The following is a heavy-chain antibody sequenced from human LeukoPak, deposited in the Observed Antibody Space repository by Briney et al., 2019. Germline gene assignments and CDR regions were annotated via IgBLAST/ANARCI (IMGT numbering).Heavy chain of an antibody. D-gene: IGHD4-23*01. Sequence: GESLKISWKCSGYSFTSYWIGWVRPLPGKGLEWMGIMYPGDSDTRYSPSFQGQVTISVDKSISTAYLQWSSLKASDTAMYYCGRHLYGGNSAIDYWGQGTLVTVSS. CDR1: GYSFTSYW. CDR3: GRHLYGGNSAIDY. CDR2: MYPGDSDT. J-gene: IGHJ4*02. V-gene: IGHV5-51*01.